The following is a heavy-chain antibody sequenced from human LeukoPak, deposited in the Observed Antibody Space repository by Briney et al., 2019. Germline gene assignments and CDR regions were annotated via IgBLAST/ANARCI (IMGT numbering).Heavy chain of an antibody. CDR3: ARGQNQRSSGWYRLGAFDI. J-gene: IGHJ3*02. V-gene: IGHV1-18*04. CDR1: GYTFTGYY. Sequence: GASVKVSCKASGYTFTGYYMHWVRQAPGQGLEWMGWISAYNGNTNYAQKLQGRVTMTTDTSTSTAYMELRSLRSDDTAVYYCARGQNQRSSGWYRLGAFDIWGQGTMVTVSS. CDR2: ISAYNGNT. D-gene: IGHD6-19*01.